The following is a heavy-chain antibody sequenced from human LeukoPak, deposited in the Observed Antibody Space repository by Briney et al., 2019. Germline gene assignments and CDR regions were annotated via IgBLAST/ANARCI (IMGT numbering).Heavy chain of an antibody. D-gene: IGHD2-15*01. V-gene: IGHV5-51*01. Sequence: GESLQISCKGSGYRFTSYWIGWVRQMPGKGLEWMGIIYPGDSDTRYSPSFQGQVTISADKSISTAYLQWSSLKASDTAMYYCATLQCSGGSCYSGSGGYYGMDVWGQGTTVTVSS. CDR2: IYPGDSDT. CDR3: ATLQCSGGSCYSGSGGYYGMDV. J-gene: IGHJ6*02. CDR1: GYRFTSYW.